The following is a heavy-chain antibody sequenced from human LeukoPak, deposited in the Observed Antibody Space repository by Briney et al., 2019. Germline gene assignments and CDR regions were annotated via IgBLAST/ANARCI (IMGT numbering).Heavy chain of an antibody. V-gene: IGHV3-23*01. CDR1: GFTFSSYA. CDR3: AKPAYCGGDCYSYFDY. CDR2: ISGSGGST. J-gene: IGHJ4*02. Sequence: GGSLRLSCAASGFTFSSYAMSWVRQAPGKVLEWVSAISGSGGSTYYADSVKGRFTISRDNSKNTLYLQMNSLRAEDTAVYYCAKPAYCGGDCYSYFDYWGQGTLVTVSS. D-gene: IGHD2-21*02.